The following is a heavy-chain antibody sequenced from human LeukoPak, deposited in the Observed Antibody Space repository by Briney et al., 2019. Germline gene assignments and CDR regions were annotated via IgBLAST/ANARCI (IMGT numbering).Heavy chain of an antibody. J-gene: IGHJ5*02. V-gene: IGHV3-7*03. CDR1: GFTFSNYW. D-gene: IGHD5-12*01. Sequence: GGSLRLSCAASGFTFSNYWMSWVRQAPGKGLEWVANIKQDGSEKYYVDSVKGRFTISRDNAKNTLYLQMNSLRAEDTAVYYCAKWKVATGLDPWGQGTLVTVSS. CDR2: IKQDGSEK. CDR3: AKWKVATGLDP.